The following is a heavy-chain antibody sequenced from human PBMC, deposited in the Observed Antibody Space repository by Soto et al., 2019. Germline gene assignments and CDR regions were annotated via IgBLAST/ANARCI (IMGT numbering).Heavy chain of an antibody. Sequence: SETLSLTCTVSGGSISSGDYYWSWIRQPPGKGLEWIGYIYYSGSTYYNPSLKSRVTISVDTSKNQFSLKLSSVTAADTAVYYCARAWAYDFWSGPEPNWFDPWGQGTLVTVSS. CDR1: GGSISSGDYY. J-gene: IGHJ5*02. D-gene: IGHD3-3*01. CDR2: IYYSGST. V-gene: IGHV4-30-4*01. CDR3: ARAWAYDFWSGPEPNWFDP.